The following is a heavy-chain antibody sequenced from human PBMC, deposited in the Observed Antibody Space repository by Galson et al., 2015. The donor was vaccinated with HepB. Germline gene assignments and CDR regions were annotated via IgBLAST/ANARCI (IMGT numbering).Heavy chain of an antibody. J-gene: IGHJ4*02. D-gene: IGHD1-26*01. CDR2: VDPTDSYT. V-gene: IGHV5-10-1*01. CDR1: GYSFTSYW. Sequence: QSGAEVKKPGESLRISCQGSGYSFTSYWITWVRQMPGKGLEWMGWVDPTDSYTTYSPSFHGHVTMSTDKSINTAYLQWNSLKASDTAMYYCARHRGYSGCSDFDYWGQGTLVTVSS. CDR3: ARHRGYSGCSDFDY.